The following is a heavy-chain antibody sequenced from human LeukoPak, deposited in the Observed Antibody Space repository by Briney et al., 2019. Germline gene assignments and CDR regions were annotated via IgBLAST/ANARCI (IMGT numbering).Heavy chain of an antibody. CDR2: MNPNSGNT. D-gene: IGHD4/OR15-4a*01. Sequence: ASVKVSCKASGYTFTSYDINWVRQATGQGLEWVGWMNPNSGNTGYAQKFQGRVTMTRNTSISTAYMELSSLRSEDTAVYYCARTSRLTMSFNWFDPWGQGTLVTVSS. CDR1: GYTFTSYD. J-gene: IGHJ5*02. CDR3: ARTSRLTMSFNWFDP. V-gene: IGHV1-8*01.